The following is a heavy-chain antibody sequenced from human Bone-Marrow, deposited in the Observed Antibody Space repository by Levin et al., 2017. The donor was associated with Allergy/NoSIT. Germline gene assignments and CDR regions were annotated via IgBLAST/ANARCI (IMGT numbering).Heavy chain of an antibody. V-gene: IGHV3-30-3*01. CDR2: ISYDGSNK. D-gene: IGHD3-22*01. CDR1: GFTFSSYA. CDR3: ARGSRKVVVILRFLEKDNGRFDY. J-gene: IGHJ4*02. Sequence: PGGSLRLSCAASGFTFSSYAMHWVRQAPGKGLEWVAVISYDGSNKYYADSVKGRFTISRDNSKNTLYLQMNSLRAEDTAVYYCARGSRKVVVILRFLEKDNGRFDYWGQGTLVTVSS.